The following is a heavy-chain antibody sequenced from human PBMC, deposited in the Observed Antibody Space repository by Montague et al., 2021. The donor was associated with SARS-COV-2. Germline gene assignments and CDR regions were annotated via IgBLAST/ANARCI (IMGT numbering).Heavy chain of an antibody. Sequence: SLRLSCAAFGFTFSSYGMHWVRQAPGKGLEWVAVIWYDGSNKYYADSVKDRFTISRDNSKNTLYLQMNSLRAEDTAVYYCARQLGYYYGMDVWGQGTTVTVSS. J-gene: IGHJ6*02. V-gene: IGHV3-33*01. CDR1: GFTFSSYG. D-gene: IGHD3-10*01. CDR3: ARQLGYYYGMDV. CDR2: IWYDGSNK.